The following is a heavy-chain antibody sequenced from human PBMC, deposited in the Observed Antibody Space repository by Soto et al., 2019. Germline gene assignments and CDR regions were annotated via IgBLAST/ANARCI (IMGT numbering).Heavy chain of an antibody. J-gene: IGHJ4*02. CDR1: GGSISSYY. D-gene: IGHD2-2*01. CDR3: ARDRGVPAAIIDY. V-gene: IGHV4-59*01. CDR2: IYYSGST. Sequence: SETLSLTCTVSGGSISSYYWSWIRQPPGKGLEWIGYIYYSGSTNHNPSLKSRVTISVDTSKNQFSLKLSSVTAADTAVYYCARDRGVPAAIIDYWGQGTLVTVS.